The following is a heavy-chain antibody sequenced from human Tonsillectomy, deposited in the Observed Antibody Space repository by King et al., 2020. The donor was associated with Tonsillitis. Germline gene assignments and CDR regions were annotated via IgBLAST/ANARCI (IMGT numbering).Heavy chain of an antibody. CDR3: ARGGDIVVVPAADTGHYFDY. J-gene: IGHJ4*02. CDR1: GFTFSSYA. V-gene: IGHV3-30-3*01. Sequence: HVQLVESGGGVVQPGRSLRLSCAASGFTFSSYAMHWVRQAPGKGLEWVAVISYDGSNKYYADSVKGRFTISRDNSKNTLYLQMNSLRAEDTAVYYCARGGDIVVVPAADTGHYFDYWGQGTLVTVSS. D-gene: IGHD2-2*01. CDR2: ISYDGSNK.